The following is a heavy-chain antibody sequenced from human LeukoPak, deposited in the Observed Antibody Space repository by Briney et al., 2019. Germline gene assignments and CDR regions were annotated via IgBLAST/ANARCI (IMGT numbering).Heavy chain of an antibody. J-gene: IGHJ6*02. CDR1: GGTFSSYA. Sequence: SVKVSCKASGGTFSSYAISWVRQAPGQGLEWMGRIIPILGIANYAQKFQGRVTITADKSTSTAYMELSSLRSEDTAVCYCARERGYGYGYRYYYGMDVWGQGTTVTVSS. V-gene: IGHV1-69*04. CDR2: IIPILGIA. CDR3: ARERGYGYGYRYYYGMDV. D-gene: IGHD5-18*01.